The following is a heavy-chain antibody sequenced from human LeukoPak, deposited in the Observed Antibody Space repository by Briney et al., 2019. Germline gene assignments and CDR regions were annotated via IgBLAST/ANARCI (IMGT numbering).Heavy chain of an antibody. CDR1: GGTFSGYA. Sequence: SVKVSCKASGGTFSGYAISWVRQAPGQGLEWMGGIIPIFGTANYAQKFQGRVTITADKSTSTAYMELSSLRSEDTAVYYCAHPYSSSWYYFDYWGQGTLVTVSS. V-gene: IGHV1-69*06. CDR3: AHPYSSSWYYFDY. D-gene: IGHD6-13*01. J-gene: IGHJ4*02. CDR2: IIPIFGTA.